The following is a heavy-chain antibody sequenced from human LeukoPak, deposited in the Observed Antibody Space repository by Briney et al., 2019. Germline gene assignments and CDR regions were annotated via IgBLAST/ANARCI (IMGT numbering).Heavy chain of an antibody. V-gene: IGHV4-39*01. D-gene: IGHD6-19*01. Sequence: SETLSLTCTVSGGSILGSTYYWGWIRQPPGKGLEWIGSIYYSGSTYYNPSLKSRVTISVDTSKNQFSLKLSSVTAADTAVYYCARHWRYSSGWYRGGFDYWGQGTLVTVSS. CDR2: IYYSGST. J-gene: IGHJ4*02. CDR3: ARHWRYSSGWYRGGFDY. CDR1: GGSILGSTYY.